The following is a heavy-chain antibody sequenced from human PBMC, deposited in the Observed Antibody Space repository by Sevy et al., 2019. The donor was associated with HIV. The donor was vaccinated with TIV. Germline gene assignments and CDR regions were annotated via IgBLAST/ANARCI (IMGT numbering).Heavy chain of an antibody. Sequence: GGSLRLSCAASGFTFSNYAMNWVRLAPGKGLEWVSGSSGSGGSGDKTNYADSVKGRFTISRVDSKNSLYLQLNGLRAEDTAIYYCARKYDSSGYFDYWGQGTLVTVSS. J-gene: IGHJ4*02. D-gene: IGHD3-22*01. CDR1: GFTFSNYA. V-gene: IGHV3-23*01. CDR3: ARKYDSSGYFDY. CDR2: SSGSGGSGDKT.